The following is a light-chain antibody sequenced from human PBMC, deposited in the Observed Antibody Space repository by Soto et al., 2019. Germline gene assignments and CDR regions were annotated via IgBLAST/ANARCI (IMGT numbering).Light chain of an antibody. J-gene: IGKJ4*01. V-gene: IGKV3-20*01. CDR1: QSVSSSY. Sequence: EIVLTQSPGTLSLSPGERATLSCRASQSVSSSYLAWYQQKPGQAPRLLIYGASSRATGIPDRFSGSGSGTDFTLTISRLEPEDFAVYYCQQYASSPTFGGGTKVDNK. CDR2: GAS. CDR3: QQYASSPT.